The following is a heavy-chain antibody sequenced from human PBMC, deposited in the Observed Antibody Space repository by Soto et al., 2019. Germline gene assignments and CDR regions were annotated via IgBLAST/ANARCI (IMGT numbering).Heavy chain of an antibody. Sequence: EVQLLESGGALVQPGGSLRLSCAASGFTFNDYAMNWVRQAPGKGLEWVSFISGRGETTNYADSVQGRFIIFRDTSNNTLYLQMNSLRADHTAVYDCVMRAYAATGVQSGHFDCWGRGTLVTVYS. CDR1: GFTFNDYA. V-gene: IGHV3-23*01. J-gene: IGHJ4*02. CDR2: ISGRGETT. D-gene: IGHD6-13*01. CDR3: VMRAYAATGVQSGHFDC.